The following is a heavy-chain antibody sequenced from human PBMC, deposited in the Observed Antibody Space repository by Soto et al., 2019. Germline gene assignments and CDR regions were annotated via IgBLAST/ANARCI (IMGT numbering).Heavy chain of an antibody. CDR2: ISGSGGST. Sequence: EVQLLESGGGLVQPGGSLRLSCAASGFTFSSYAMSWVRQAPGKGLEWVSAISGSGGSTYYADSVKGRFTISRDNSKNTLYLQMNGPRAESAGGYCCAKGGGAGGFCSSTSGQYWGGGCYYYGMDVWGQGTTVTVSS. D-gene: IGHD2-2*01. CDR1: GFTFSSYA. J-gene: IGHJ6*02. CDR3: AKGGGAGGFCSSTSGQYWGGGCYYYGMDV. V-gene: IGHV3-23*01.